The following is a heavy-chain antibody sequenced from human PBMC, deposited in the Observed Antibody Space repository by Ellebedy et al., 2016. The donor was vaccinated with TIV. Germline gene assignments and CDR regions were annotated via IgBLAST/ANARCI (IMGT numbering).Heavy chain of an antibody. CDR2: ISGSGGST. CDR1: GFTFSSYA. Sequence: GESLKISXAASGFTFSSYAMSWVRQAPGKGLEWVSAISGSGGSTYYADSVKGRFTISRDNSKNTLYLQMNSLRAEDTAVYHCARTTYDFWSGPGMSAFDIWGQGTMVTVSS. D-gene: IGHD3-3*01. CDR3: ARTTYDFWSGPGMSAFDI. V-gene: IGHV3-23*01. J-gene: IGHJ3*02.